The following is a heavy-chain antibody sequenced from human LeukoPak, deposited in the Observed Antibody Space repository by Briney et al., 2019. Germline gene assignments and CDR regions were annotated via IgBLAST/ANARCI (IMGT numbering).Heavy chain of an antibody. D-gene: IGHD3-3*01. J-gene: IGHJ6*03. CDR3: ARAAGSNFWSGWAYYYMDV. V-gene: IGHV1-46*01. Sequence: ASVKVSCKASGYTFTSYYMHWVRQAPGQGLEWMGIINPSGGSTSYAQKFQGRVTMTRDTSTSTVYMELSRLRSDDTAVYYCARAAGSNFWSGWAYYYMDVWGKGTTVTVSS. CDR2: INPSGGST. CDR1: GYTFTSYY.